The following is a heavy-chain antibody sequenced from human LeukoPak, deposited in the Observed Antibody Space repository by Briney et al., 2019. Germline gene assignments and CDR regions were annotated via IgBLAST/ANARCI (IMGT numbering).Heavy chain of an antibody. CDR2: IYYSGST. CDR1: GGSISSGGYY. CDR3: ARASGGYADY. Sequence: SETLSLTCTVSGGSISSGGYYWSWIRQHPGKGLEWIGYIYYSGSTYYNPSLKSRVTISVDTSKNQFSLKLSSVTAVDTAVYYCARASGGYADYWGQGTLVTVSS. J-gene: IGHJ4*02. D-gene: IGHD3-22*01. V-gene: IGHV4-31*03.